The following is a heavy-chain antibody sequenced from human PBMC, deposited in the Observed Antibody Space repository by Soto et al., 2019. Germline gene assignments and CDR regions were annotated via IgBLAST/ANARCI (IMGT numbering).Heavy chain of an antibody. Sequence: GGSLRLSCAASGFTFSSYGMHWVRQAPGKGLEWVAVIWYDGSNKYYADSVKGQFTISRDNSKNTLYLQMNSLRAEDTAVYYCARDRSYDILTGYYSYDAFDIWGQGTMVTVSS. J-gene: IGHJ3*02. V-gene: IGHV3-33*01. CDR1: GFTFSSYG. CDR2: IWYDGSNK. CDR3: ARDRSYDILTGYYSYDAFDI. D-gene: IGHD3-9*01.